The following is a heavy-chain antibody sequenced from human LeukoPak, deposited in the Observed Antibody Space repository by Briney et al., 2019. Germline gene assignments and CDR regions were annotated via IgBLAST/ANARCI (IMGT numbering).Heavy chain of an antibody. CDR3: ARLYCSSTSCFDY. D-gene: IGHD2-2*01. CDR1: GGSISSYY. V-gene: IGHV4-4*09. Sequence: SETLSLTCTVSGGSISSYYWSWIRQPPGKGLEWIGYINKSGSTNNNPSLKSRVTISIDTSKNQFSLKLSSVTAADTAVYYCARLYCSSTSCFDYRGQGTLVTVSS. CDR2: INKSGST. J-gene: IGHJ4*02.